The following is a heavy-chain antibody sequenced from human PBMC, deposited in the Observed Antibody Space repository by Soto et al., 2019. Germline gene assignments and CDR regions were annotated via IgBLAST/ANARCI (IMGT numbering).Heavy chain of an antibody. CDR2: IYDSGST. J-gene: IGHJ5*02. D-gene: IGHD2-2*01. CDR3: ARAYCSSSSCYPTWFDP. V-gene: IGHV4-31*03. Sequence: SETLSLTCTVSGGSISSGCYYWSWIRHQPGKGREGIGYIYDSGSTYYNPSLKIRVTISIDTSKNQLSLKLSPVTAADTAVDVCARAYCSSSSCYPTWFDPWGQGTLVTVSS. CDR1: GGSISSGCYY.